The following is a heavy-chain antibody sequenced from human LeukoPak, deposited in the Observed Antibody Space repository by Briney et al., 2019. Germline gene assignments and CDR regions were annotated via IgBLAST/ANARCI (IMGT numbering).Heavy chain of an antibody. V-gene: IGHV3-48*01. CDR1: GFTFSGYS. Sequence: GGSLRLSCAASGFTFSGYSLNWVRQAPGKGLEWLSYISSSSSTIYSADSVKGRFTISRDNAKNSLYLQMNSLRAEDTAVYYCARGGYSGSYWTYWYFDLWGRGTLVTVSS. CDR2: ISSSSSTI. CDR3: ARGGYSGSYWTYWYFDL. D-gene: IGHD1-26*01. J-gene: IGHJ2*01.